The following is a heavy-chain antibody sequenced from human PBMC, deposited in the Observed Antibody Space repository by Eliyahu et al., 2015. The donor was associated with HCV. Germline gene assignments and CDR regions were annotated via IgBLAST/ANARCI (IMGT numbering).Heavy chain of an antibody. V-gene: IGHV1-2*06. CDR2: INPTTGIA. Sequence: QVQLVQSGPEVKKPGASVKVSCKASGDSFTAYYTHWVRQAPGQGLEWMGRINPTTGIANTAEKFQGRVTMTRDTSMRTDYMELSTLRPDDTAVYFCLRAYTAPRGLNDQWGQGTLVTVSS. CDR1: GDSFTAYY. J-gene: IGHJ4*02. D-gene: IGHD3-10*01. CDR3: LRAYTAPRGLNDQ.